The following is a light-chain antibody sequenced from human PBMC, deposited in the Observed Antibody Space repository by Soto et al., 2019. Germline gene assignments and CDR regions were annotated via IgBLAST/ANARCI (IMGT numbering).Light chain of an antibody. Sequence: EIAMTQSPATLSVSPGERATPSCRASQSVSSSLAWYQQRPGQAPRLLIYDASTRATGIPPRFSGGGSGTEFTVTISSLQSEDFAIYYCQQYDILPPYTFGQGTKVDIK. CDR1: QSVSSS. CDR2: DAS. J-gene: IGKJ2*01. CDR3: QQYDILPPYT. V-gene: IGKV3-15*01.